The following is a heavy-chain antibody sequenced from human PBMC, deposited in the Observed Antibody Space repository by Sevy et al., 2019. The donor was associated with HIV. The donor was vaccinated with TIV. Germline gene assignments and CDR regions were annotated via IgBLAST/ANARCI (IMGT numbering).Heavy chain of an antibody. CDR3: ARFYDSSGHFPSDY. D-gene: IGHD3-22*01. V-gene: IGHV5-51*01. Sequence: GESLKISCKGSGYSFTNYWIAWVRQMPGKGLGWMGIIYPGDSETRYSPSFQGKVTTSADKSISTAYLHWSSLKASDTAMYYCARFYDSSGHFPSDYWGQGTLVTVSS. CDR2: IYPGDSET. CDR1: GYSFTNYW. J-gene: IGHJ4*02.